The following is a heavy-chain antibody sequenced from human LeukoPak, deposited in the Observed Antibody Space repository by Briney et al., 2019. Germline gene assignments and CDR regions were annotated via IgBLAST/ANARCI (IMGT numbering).Heavy chain of an antibody. CDR1: GDSVSSNSAT. J-gene: IGHJ1*01. V-gene: IGHV6-1*01. CDR2: TYYRSKWYK. Sequence: SQTLSLTCALSGDSVSSNSATWNWIRQSPSRGLKWLGRTYYRSKWYKYYAVSVKGRITINPDTSKNQFSLQLNSVTPEDTAVYYCARGPSYFQHWGQGTLVTVSS. CDR3: ARGPSYFQH.